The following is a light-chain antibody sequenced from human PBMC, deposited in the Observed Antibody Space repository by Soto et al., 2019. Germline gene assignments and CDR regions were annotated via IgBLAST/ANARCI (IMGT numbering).Light chain of an antibody. Sequence: DIQMTQSPSSLSASVGDRVTITCRASQDIRNELGWFQQKPGKAPKRLIYIASSLQSGVPSRFSGSGSGTDFTLTISSLQPEDYATYYCLQHNDYPPTFGQGTKVEI. J-gene: IGKJ1*01. V-gene: IGKV1-17*01. CDR1: QDIRNE. CDR2: IAS. CDR3: LQHNDYPPT.